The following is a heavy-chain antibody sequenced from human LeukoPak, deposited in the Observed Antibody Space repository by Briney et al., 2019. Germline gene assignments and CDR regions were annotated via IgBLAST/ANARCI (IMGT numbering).Heavy chain of an antibody. CDR3: ARDRNDFWSAYYEFDY. J-gene: IGHJ4*02. V-gene: IGHV1-2*02. CDR2: INPNSGGT. CDR1: GHSFTGYY. Sequence: ASVKVSCKASGHSFTGYYMHWVRQAPGQGLEWMGWINPNSGGTNYAQKFQDRVTMTRDTSISTAYMELSRLRSDDTAVYYCARDRNDFWSAYYEFDYWGQGTLVTVSS. D-gene: IGHD3-3*01.